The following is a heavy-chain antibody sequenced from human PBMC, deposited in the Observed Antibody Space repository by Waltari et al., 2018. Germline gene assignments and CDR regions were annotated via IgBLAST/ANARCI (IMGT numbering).Heavy chain of an antibody. V-gene: IGHV1-69*13. J-gene: IGHJ4*02. CDR3: ARVDPVYSGSYYGSDEN. D-gene: IGHD1-26*01. Sequence: QVQLVQSGAEVKKPGSSVKVSCKASGGTFSSYAISWVRQAPGQGLEWMGGIIPIFGTANYAQKFQGRVTSTADESTSTAYMELSSLRSEDTAVYYCARVDPVYSGSYYGSDENWGQGTLVTVSS. CDR1: GGTFSSYA. CDR2: IIPIFGTA.